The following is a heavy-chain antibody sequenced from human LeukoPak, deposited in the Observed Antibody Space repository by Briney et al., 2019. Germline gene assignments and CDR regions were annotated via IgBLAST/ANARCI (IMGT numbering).Heavy chain of an antibody. Sequence: GGSLRLSCAASGFTVSSNYMSWVRQAPGKGLEWVSVIYSGGSTYYADSVKGRFTISRDNSKNTLYLQMNSLRAEDTAVYYCARALRSDSSGYYESYYMDVWGKGTTVTVSS. D-gene: IGHD3-22*01. CDR2: IYSGGST. CDR1: GFTVSSNY. J-gene: IGHJ6*03. V-gene: IGHV3-53*01. CDR3: ARALRSDSSGYYESYYMDV.